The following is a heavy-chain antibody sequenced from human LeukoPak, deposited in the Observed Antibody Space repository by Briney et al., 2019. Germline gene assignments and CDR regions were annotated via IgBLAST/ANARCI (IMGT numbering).Heavy chain of an antibody. CDR2: IIPILGIA. CDR1: GGTFSSYA. D-gene: IGHD3-22*01. J-gene: IGHJ6*02. V-gene: IGHV1-69*04. Sequence: ASVKVSCKASGGTFSSYAISWARQAPGQGLEWMGRIIPILGIANYAQKFQGRVTITADKSTSTAYMELSSLRSEDTAVYYCARDSSGYFSYYYYGMDVWGQGTTVTVSS. CDR3: ARDSSGYFSYYYYGMDV.